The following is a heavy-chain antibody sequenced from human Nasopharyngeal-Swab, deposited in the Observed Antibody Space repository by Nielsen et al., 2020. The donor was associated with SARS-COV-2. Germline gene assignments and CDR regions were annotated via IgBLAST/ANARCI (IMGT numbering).Heavy chain of an antibody. CDR2: ISYDGSNK. CDR1: GFTFSSYA. V-gene: IGHV3-30*04. CDR3: ARSYEYYYGSGNYYKSAQDY. D-gene: IGHD3-10*01. Sequence: GESLKISCAASGFTFSSYAMHWVRQAPGKGLEWVAVISYDGSNKYYADSVKGRFTISRDNSKNTLYLQMNSLRAEDTAVYYCARSYEYYYGSGNYYKSAQDYWGQGTLVTVSS. J-gene: IGHJ4*02.